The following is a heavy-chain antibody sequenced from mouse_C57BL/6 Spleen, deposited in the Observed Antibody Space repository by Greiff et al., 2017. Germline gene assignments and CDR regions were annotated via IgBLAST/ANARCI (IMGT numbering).Heavy chain of an antibody. Sequence: VQLQQSGPGLVKPGASVKMSCKASGYTFTDYNMHWVKQSHGKSLEWIGYINPNNGGTSYNQKFKGKATLTVNKSSSTAYMELRSLTSEDSAVYYCDYGYDASDYWGQGTTLTVSS. CDR2: INPNNGGT. CDR3: DYGYDASDY. D-gene: IGHD2-2*01. CDR1: GYTFTDYN. V-gene: IGHV1-22*01. J-gene: IGHJ2*01.